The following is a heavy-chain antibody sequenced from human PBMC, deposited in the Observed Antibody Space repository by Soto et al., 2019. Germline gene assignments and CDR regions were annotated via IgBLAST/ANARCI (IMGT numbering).Heavy chain of an antibody. CDR1: GFIFSSYG. CDR2: IWYDGTNK. Sequence: QVQLVESGGGVVQPGRSLRLSCAASGFIFSSYGMHWVRQAPGKGLEWVAFIWYDGTNKNYAASVKGRFTISRDDSNNTLYLQMDSLRAEDTAVYYCAREMDGYWGQGTLVSVSS. CDR3: AREMDGY. V-gene: IGHV3-33*01. D-gene: IGHD2-8*01. J-gene: IGHJ4*02.